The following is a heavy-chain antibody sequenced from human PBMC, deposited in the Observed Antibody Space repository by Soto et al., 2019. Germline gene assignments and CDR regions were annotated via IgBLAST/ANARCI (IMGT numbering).Heavy chain of an antibody. Sequence: SETLSLTCAVYGGSFSGYYWSWIRQPPGKGLEWIGEINHSGSTNYNPSLKSRVTISVDTSKNQFSLKLSSVTAADTAVYYCARRAITYYYDSSGYYPGYYFDYWGQGTLVTVS. CDR2: INHSGST. CDR3: ARRAITYYYDSSGYYPGYYFDY. CDR1: GGSFSGYY. V-gene: IGHV4-34*01. D-gene: IGHD3-22*01. J-gene: IGHJ4*02.